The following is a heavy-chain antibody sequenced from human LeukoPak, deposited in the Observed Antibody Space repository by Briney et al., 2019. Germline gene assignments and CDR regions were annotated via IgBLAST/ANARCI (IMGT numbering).Heavy chain of an antibody. CDR2: IDTNTGNP. CDR3: TRGRDTTGYFVY. J-gene: IGHJ4*02. D-gene: IGHD3-22*01. Sequence: ASVTVSCTASGYTFTNYTINWVRLAPGQGLEWMGWIDTNTGNPTYAQGFAGRFVSSLDTSVTTTYLQISSLRAEDTAVYYCTRGRDTTGYFVYWGQGTLVTVSS. CDR1: GYTFTNYT. V-gene: IGHV7-4-1*02.